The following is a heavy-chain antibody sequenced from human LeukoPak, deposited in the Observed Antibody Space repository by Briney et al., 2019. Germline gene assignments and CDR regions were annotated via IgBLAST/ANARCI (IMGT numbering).Heavy chain of an antibody. Sequence: PGGSLRLSCAASGFTVSSNYMSWVRQAPGKGLEWVSVIYSGGSTYYADSVKGRFTISRDNSKNTLYLQMNSLRAEDTAVYYCARDLPRLIQLWSYYMDVWGKGTTVTVSS. CDR2: IYSGGST. D-gene: IGHD5-18*01. CDR3: ARDLPRLIQLWSYYMDV. J-gene: IGHJ6*03. CDR1: GFTVSSNY. V-gene: IGHV3-53*05.